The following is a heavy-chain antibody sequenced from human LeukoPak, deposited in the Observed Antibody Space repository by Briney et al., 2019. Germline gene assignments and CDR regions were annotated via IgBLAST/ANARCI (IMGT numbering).Heavy chain of an antibody. Sequence: GGSLRLSCAASGFTFSSYGMHWVRQAPGKGLEWVAVIWYDGSNKYYADSVKGRFTISRDNSKNTLYLQMNSLRAEDTAVYYCARDLYYYDSSGYSHALGYWGQGTLVTVSS. CDR3: ARDLYYYDSSGYSHALGY. CDR2: IWYDGSNK. V-gene: IGHV3-33*01. J-gene: IGHJ4*02. D-gene: IGHD3-22*01. CDR1: GFTFSSYG.